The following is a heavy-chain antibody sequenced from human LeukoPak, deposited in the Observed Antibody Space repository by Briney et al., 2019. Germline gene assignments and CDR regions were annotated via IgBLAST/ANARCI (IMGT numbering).Heavy chain of an antibody. CDR2: IFYRGST. CDR1: GGSISSYY. J-gene: IGHJ4*02. V-gene: IGHV4-59*01. Sequence: SETLSLTCTVSGGSISSYYWSWIRQPPGKGLEWIGHIFYRGSTNHNPSLKSRVTISLDTSNNQFSLKLSFVTTADTAVYFCVRGPTRYYFDYWGQGTLVTVSS. CDR3: VRGPTRYYFDY. D-gene: IGHD1-1*01.